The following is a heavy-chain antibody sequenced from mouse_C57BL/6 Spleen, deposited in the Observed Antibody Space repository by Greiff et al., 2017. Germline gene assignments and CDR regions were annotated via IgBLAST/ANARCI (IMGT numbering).Heavy chain of an antibody. CDR1: GYTFTSSW. J-gene: IGHJ1*03. CDR2: IDPSDSYT. Sequence: QVQLQQPGAELVRPGTSVKLSCKASGYTFTSSWMHWVKQRPGQGLEWIGVIDPSDSYTNYNQKFKGKATLTVDTSSSTAYMQLSSLTSEDSAVYYCARVTTVVANWYFDVWGTGTTVTVSS. D-gene: IGHD1-1*01. CDR3: ARVTTVVANWYFDV. V-gene: IGHV1-59*01.